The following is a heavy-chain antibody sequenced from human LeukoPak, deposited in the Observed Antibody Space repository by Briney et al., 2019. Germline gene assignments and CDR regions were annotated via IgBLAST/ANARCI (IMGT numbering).Heavy chain of an antibody. Sequence: SSETLSLTYTVSGGSISSYYWSWIRQPPGKGLEWIRYIYYSGSTNYNPSLKSRVTISVDTSKNQFSLKLSSVTAADTAVYYCARGRVVGYYDILTGYYGGAHWFDPWGQGTLVTVSS. D-gene: IGHD3-9*01. CDR1: GGSISSYY. V-gene: IGHV4-59*01. CDR3: ARGRVVGYYDILTGYYGGAHWFDP. J-gene: IGHJ5*02. CDR2: IYYSGST.